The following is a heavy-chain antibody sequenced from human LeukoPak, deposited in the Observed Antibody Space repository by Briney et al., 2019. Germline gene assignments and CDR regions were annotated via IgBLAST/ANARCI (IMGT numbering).Heavy chain of an antibody. D-gene: IGHD5-18*01. J-gene: IGHJ6*03. Sequence: SQTLSLTCTVSGGSIRSGSYYWSWLRQPAGRGLEWFGHIYTRGTTNYNPSVKSRVTVSLDTSKNQISLKLSSVTAADTAIYYCARVYTVMGATTVDHYHYYMDVWGKGTTVTVSS. V-gene: IGHV4-61*09. CDR1: GGSIRSGSYY. CDR2: IYTRGTT. CDR3: ARVYTVMGATTVDHYHYYMDV.